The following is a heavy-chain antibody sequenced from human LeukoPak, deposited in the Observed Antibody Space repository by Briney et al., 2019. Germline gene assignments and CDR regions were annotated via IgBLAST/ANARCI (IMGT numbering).Heavy chain of an antibody. J-gene: IGHJ4*02. Sequence: ASVKVSCKASGYTFTSYAMHWVRQAPGQRLEWMGWINAGNGNTKYSQKFQGRVTITRDTSASTAYMGLSSLRSEDTAVYYCARESVRAARRPDLPDYWGQGTLVTVSS. V-gene: IGHV1-3*01. CDR2: INAGNGNT. D-gene: IGHD6-6*01. CDR1: GYTFTSYA. CDR3: ARESVRAARRPDLPDY.